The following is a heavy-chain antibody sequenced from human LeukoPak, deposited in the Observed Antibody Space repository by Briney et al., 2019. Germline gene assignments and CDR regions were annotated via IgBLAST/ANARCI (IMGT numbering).Heavy chain of an antibody. D-gene: IGHD3-22*01. CDR2: INPNSGGT. CDR3: ARVDLSYYYDSSGYYGAYFDY. V-gene: IGHV1-2*02. Sequence: ASVKVSCKDSGYTFTGYYMHWVRQTPGQGLEWMGWINPNSGGTNYAQKFQGRVTMTRDTSISTAYMELSRLRSDDTAVYYCARVDLSYYYDSSGYYGAYFDYWGQGTLVTVSS. CDR1: GYTFTGYY. J-gene: IGHJ4*02.